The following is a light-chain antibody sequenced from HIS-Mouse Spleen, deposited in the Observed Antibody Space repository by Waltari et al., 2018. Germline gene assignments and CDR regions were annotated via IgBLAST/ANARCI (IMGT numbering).Light chain of an antibody. CDR3: SSYAGSNNSLYV. V-gene: IGLV2-8*01. Sequence: QSALTQPPSASGSPGQSVTISCTGTSSDVGGYNYVSWYQQHPGKAPKLMIYEVSKRPSGVPVRFSGSKSDNTASLTVSGLQAEDEADYYCSSYAGSNNSLYVFGTGTKVTVL. CDR2: EVS. CDR1: SSDVGGYNY. J-gene: IGLJ1*01.